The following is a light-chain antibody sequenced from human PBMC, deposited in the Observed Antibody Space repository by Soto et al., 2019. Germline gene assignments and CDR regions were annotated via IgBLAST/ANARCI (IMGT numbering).Light chain of an antibody. V-gene: IGKV4-1*01. Sequence: DIVMTQSPDSLAVSLGERATINCKSSQSVLSSSNNKNFLAWYQQKAGQPPKLLIYWASTRDSGVPDRFSGGGSGADCTLTIGSLQAEDVAVYYCQRYYSSPPMFGRGTKVEI. J-gene: IGKJ1*01. CDR2: WAS. CDR1: QSVLSSSNNKNF. CDR3: QRYYSSPPM.